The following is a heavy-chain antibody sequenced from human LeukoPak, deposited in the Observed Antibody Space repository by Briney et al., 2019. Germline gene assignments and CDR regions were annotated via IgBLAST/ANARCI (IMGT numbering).Heavy chain of an antibody. D-gene: IGHD3-22*01. V-gene: IGHV4-34*01. Sequence: SETLSLTCAVYGGSFSGYYWSWIRQPPGKGLEWIGEINHSGSTNYNPSLKSRVTISVDTSKNQFSLKLSSVTAADTAVNYCARETEYYDSSAPMGYAFDIWGQGTMVTVSS. CDR3: ARETEYYDSSAPMGYAFDI. CDR2: INHSGST. CDR1: GGSFSGYY. J-gene: IGHJ3*02.